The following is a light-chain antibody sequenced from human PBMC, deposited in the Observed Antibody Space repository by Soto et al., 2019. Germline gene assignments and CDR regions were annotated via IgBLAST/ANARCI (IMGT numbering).Light chain of an antibody. CDR1: QSISSY. V-gene: IGKV1-39*01. CDR3: QQSYSTLLT. CDR2: AAS. Sequence: DIPMTQSPSSLSASVGDRVTITCRASQSISSYLNWYQQKPGKAPKLLIYAASSLQSGVPSRFSGSGSWTDFTLTISSLQPEDFATYYCQQSYSTLLTFGGGTKVEIK. J-gene: IGKJ4*01.